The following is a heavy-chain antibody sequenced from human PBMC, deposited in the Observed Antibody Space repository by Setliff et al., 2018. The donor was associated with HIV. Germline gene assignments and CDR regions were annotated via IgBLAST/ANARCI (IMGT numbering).Heavy chain of an antibody. V-gene: IGHV4-59*11. Sequence: SETLSLTCTVSGGSMNSHYWSWIRQSPGRGLEWIGYIYYSVSTKYNPSLKSRVSMSIDTSRNQFSLKMSSVTAADTAVYYCARGVVDYDFWSGSGDYYYMDVWGKGATVTVSS. CDR3: ARGVVDYDFWSGSGDYYYMDV. CDR2: IYYSVST. J-gene: IGHJ6*03. CDR1: GGSMNSHY. D-gene: IGHD3-3*01.